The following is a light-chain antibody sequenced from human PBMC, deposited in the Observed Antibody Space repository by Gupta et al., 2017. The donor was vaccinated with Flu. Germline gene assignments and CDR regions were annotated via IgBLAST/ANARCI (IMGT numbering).Light chain of an antibody. CDR1: ISDIGGYNL. J-gene: IGLJ1*01. V-gene: IGLV2-8*01. CDR3: SAYAGANNVYV. CDR2: EVN. Sequence: QSALTQPPSASGSPGQSVTISCTGTISDIGGYNLVYWYQQYPGKVPKLMIYEVNKRPSGVPDRFSGSKSGTTASLTVSGLQAEDEADYYCSAYAGANNVYVFGTGTKVTVL.